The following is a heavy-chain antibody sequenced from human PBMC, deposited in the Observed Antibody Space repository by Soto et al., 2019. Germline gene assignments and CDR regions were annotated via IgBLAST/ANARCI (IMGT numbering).Heavy chain of an antibody. Sequence: QVQLVESGGGVVQPGRSLRLSCAASGFTFSSYGMHWVRQAPGKGLEWVAVIWYDGSNKYYADSVKGRFTISRDNSKNTLYLQMNSLRAEDTAVYYCARDQGEIWWTPSGDSYGAKNFDYWGQGTLVTVSS. CDR1: GFTFSSYG. CDR3: ARDQGEIWWTPSGDSYGAKNFDY. D-gene: IGHD5-18*01. CDR2: IWYDGSNK. V-gene: IGHV3-33*01. J-gene: IGHJ4*02.